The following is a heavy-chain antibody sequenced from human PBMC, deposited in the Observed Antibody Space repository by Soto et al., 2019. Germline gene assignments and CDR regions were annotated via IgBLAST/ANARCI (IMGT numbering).Heavy chain of an antibody. CDR1: GFTFSSYG. J-gene: IGHJ6*02. D-gene: IGHD2-8*01. V-gene: IGHV3-30*18. CDR3: AKDPQYAKGYYYYYYGMDV. Sequence: QVQLVESGGGVVQPGRSLRLSCAASGFTFSSYGMHWVRQAPGKGLEWVAVISYDGSNKYYADSVKGRFTISRDNSKNTLYLKMNSLRAEDTAVYYCAKDPQYAKGYYYYYYGMDVWGQGTTVTVSS. CDR2: ISYDGSNK.